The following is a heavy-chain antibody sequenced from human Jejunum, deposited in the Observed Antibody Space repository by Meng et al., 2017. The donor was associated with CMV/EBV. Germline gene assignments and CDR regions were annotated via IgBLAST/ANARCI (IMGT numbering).Heavy chain of an antibody. D-gene: IGHD2-2*02. CDR2: VGYDGSGE. CDR3: AKNRVSYTSSTALDY. J-gene: IGHJ4*02. V-gene: IGHV3-33*06. Sequence: FVFRRYGMPWVRQAPGKGLEWVAIVGYDGSGEEYGDSVKGRFTISRDNSKTTLYLQMNSLRPEDTAVYYCAKNRVSYTSSTALDYWGQGSQVTVSS. CDR1: FVFRRYG.